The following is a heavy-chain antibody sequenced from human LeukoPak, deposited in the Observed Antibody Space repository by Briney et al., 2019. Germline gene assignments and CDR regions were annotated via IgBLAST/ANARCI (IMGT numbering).Heavy chain of an antibody. Sequence: ASVKVSCKASGGTFSNYAFSWVRQAPGQGLEWMGWISAYNGETNYAQKLQGRLTMTTDTSTSTAYMELRSLRSDDTAVYFCARGNKPYDYWGQGALVTVSS. D-gene: IGHD2/OR15-2a*01. V-gene: IGHV1-18*01. J-gene: IGHJ4*02. CDR1: GGTFSNYA. CDR3: ARGNKPYDY. CDR2: ISAYNGET.